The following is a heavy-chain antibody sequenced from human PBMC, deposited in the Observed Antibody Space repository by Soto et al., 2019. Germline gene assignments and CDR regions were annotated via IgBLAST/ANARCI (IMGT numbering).Heavy chain of an antibody. D-gene: IGHD3-10*01. Sequence: EVHLLESGGGLVQPGGSLRLSCAASGFTFSTYAMSWVRQAPGKGPEWVSTISDSGGSTYYAASVKGRFTISRDNSKNTLYLLMNSLSAEDTALYYCAKVHGSGTYYNFPDYWGQGTLVTVSS. CDR2: ISDSGGST. CDR1: GFTFSTYA. V-gene: IGHV3-23*01. CDR3: AKVHGSGTYYNFPDY. J-gene: IGHJ4*02.